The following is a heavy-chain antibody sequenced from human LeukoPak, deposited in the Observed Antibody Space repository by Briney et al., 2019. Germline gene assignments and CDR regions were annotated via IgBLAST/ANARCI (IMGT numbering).Heavy chain of an antibody. D-gene: IGHD1-14*01. J-gene: IGHJ2*01. Sequence: GASVKVSCKASGYTFSSYDISWVRQAPGQGLEWMGIINPSGGSTSYAQKFQGRVTMTRDTSTSTVYMELSSLRSEDTAVYYCARRYQGATPGWYFDLWGRGTLVTVSS. CDR3: ARRYQGATPGWYFDL. CDR1: GYTFSSYD. CDR2: INPSGGST. V-gene: IGHV1-46*01.